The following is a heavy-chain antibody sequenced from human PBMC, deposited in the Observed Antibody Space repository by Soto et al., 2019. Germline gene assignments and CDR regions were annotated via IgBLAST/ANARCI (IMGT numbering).Heavy chain of an antibody. CDR1: GFTFSSYA. J-gene: IGHJ6*02. CDR2: ISGSGGST. CDR3: ATAARPNSYYGMDV. Sequence: EVQLLESGGGLVQPGGSLRLSCAASGFTFSSYAMSWVRQAPGKGLEWVSAISGSGGSTYYADSVKGRFTISRDNFKNTLYLQMISLRAEDTAVYYCATAARPNSYYGMDVWGQGTTVTVSS. V-gene: IGHV3-23*01. D-gene: IGHD6-6*01.